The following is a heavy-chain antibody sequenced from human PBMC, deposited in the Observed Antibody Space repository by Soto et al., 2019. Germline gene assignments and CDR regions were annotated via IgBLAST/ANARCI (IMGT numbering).Heavy chain of an antibody. CDR2: TYYRSKWYN. CDR1: GDSVSSNSAA. V-gene: IGHV6-1*01. CDR3: AREGIAAADEYYCYGMDV. Sequence: SQTLSLTCAISGDSVSSNSAAWNWIRQSPSRGLEWLGRTYYRSKWYNDYAVSVKSRTTINPDTSKNQFSLQLNSVTPEDTAVYYCAREGIAAADEYYCYGMDVWGQGTTVTVSS. J-gene: IGHJ6*02. D-gene: IGHD6-13*01.